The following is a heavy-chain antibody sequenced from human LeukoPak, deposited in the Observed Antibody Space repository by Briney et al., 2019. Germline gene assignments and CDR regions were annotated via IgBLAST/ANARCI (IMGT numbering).Heavy chain of an antibody. CDR2: IFSGGET. V-gene: IGHV3-66*01. D-gene: IGHD3-22*01. Sequence: GGSLRLSCAVSGFSISDNFMGWVRQTPGKGLEWVSLIFSGGETYSADSVKGRFAISKDNSKNTLYLYMGSLRTEDMAVYYCARAGHSYETSGFYDFWGQGTLVTVSS. CDR3: ARAGHSYETSGFYDF. CDR1: GFSISDNF. J-gene: IGHJ4*02.